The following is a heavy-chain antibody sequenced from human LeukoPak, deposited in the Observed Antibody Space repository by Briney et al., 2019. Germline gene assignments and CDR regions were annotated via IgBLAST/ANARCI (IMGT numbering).Heavy chain of an antibody. D-gene: IGHD1-14*01. V-gene: IGHV4-34*01. Sequence: GSLRPSCAASGFTFSDYYMSWIRQPPGKGLEWIGEIGHNGTTNYNPSLKGRITISLDTSKNQFALKLTSVTAADTAVYYCARPSGGTPFKRFDYWGEGTLVTVSS. J-gene: IGHJ4*02. CDR2: IGHNGTT. CDR1: GFTFSDYY. CDR3: ARPSGGTPFKRFDY.